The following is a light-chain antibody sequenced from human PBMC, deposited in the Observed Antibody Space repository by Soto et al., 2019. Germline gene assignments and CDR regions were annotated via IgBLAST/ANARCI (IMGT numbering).Light chain of an antibody. CDR3: QQYNNWPRT. J-gene: IGKJ1*01. V-gene: IGKV3-15*01. Sequence: EIVVTQSPATLSVSPGERATLSCRASQSVSSNLAWYQQKPGQAPRLLIYGASTRATGIPARFSGSWSGTEFTLTISSLKSEDLSVDYGQQYNNWPRTFGQGTKVDNK. CDR1: QSVSSN. CDR2: GAS.